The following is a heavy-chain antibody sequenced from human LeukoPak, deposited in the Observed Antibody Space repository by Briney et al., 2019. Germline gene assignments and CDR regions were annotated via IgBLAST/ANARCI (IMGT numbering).Heavy chain of an antibody. Sequence: ASVTVSCKASGYTFTSYGISWVRQAPGQGLEWMGGIIPIFGTANYAQKFQGRVTITADESTSTAYMELSSLRSEDTAVYYCAKRLRDYDFWSGYRNIRGGPEPMDVWGQGTTVTVSS. CDR1: GYTFTSYG. CDR2: IIPIFGTA. J-gene: IGHJ6*02. V-gene: IGHV1-69*13. CDR3: AKRLRDYDFWSGYRNIRGGPEPMDV. D-gene: IGHD3-3*01.